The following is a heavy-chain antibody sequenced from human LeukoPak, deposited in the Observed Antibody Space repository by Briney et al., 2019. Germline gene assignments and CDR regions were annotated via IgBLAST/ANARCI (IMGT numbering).Heavy chain of an antibody. CDR3: AKAVGYSYGLMGP. CDR1: GFTVSSNY. CDR2: ISGSGGST. V-gene: IGHV3-23*01. J-gene: IGHJ5*02. D-gene: IGHD5-18*01. Sequence: TGGSLRLSCAASGFTVSSNYMSWLRHAPGKGLECVSAISGSGGSTYYADSVKGRFTISRDNSKNTLYLQMNSLRAEDTAVYYCAKAVGYSYGLMGPWGQGTLVTVSS.